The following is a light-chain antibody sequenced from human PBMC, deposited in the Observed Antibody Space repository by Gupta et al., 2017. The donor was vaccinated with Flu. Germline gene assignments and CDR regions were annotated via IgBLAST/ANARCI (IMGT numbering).Light chain of an antibody. CDR2: STT. V-gene: IGKV1-39*01. CDR3: QQSDNDPRS. Sequence: PSPPSASVPARATNTCRARESISNYLQCYHQKPRKAPKLLLYSTTNLQARIPSSFSGSGSGTDFTLTISRLQPEDFATDCCQQSDNDPRSFGGGTKVEIK. J-gene: IGKJ4*01. CDR1: ESISNY.